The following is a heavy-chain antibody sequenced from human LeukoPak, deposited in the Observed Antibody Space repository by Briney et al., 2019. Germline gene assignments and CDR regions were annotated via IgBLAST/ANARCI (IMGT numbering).Heavy chain of an antibody. J-gene: IGHJ6*02. CDR2: IYYSGST. CDR1: GGSISSYY. Sequence: SSETLSLTCTVSGGSISSYYWSWIRQPPGKGLEWIGYIYYSGSTNYNPSLKSRVTISVDTSKNQFSLKLSSVTAADTAVYYCAREGASMTTVTYYYYGMDVWGQGTTVTVSS. CDR3: AREGASMTTVTYYYYGMDV. V-gene: IGHV4-59*01. D-gene: IGHD4-17*01.